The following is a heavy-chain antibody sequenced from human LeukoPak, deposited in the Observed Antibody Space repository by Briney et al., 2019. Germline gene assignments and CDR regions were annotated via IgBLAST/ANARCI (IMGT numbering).Heavy chain of an antibody. J-gene: IGHJ4*02. D-gene: IGHD2-15*01. V-gene: IGHV1-69*13. CDR1: GGTFSSYA. Sequence: SVKVSCKASGGTFSSYAISWVRQAPGQGLEWMGGIIPIFGTANYAQKFQGRVTITADESTSTAYMELSSLRSEDTAVYYCARSLVTVCCSGGSCYFDYWGQGTLVTVSS. CDR2: IIPIFGTA. CDR3: ARSLVTVCCSGGSCYFDY.